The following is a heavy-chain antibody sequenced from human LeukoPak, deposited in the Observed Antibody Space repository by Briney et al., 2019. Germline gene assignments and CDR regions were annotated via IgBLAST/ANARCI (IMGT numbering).Heavy chain of an antibody. Sequence: SETLSLTCTVSGGSISSYYWSWIRQPPGKGLEWLGYIYYSGSTNYNPPLKSRVTISVDTSKKQFSLKLSSVNAADTAVYYCARDQGTRYCSSNSCYAGGLDYWGQGTLVTVSS. CDR2: IYYSGST. V-gene: IGHV4-59*13. CDR1: GGSISSYY. D-gene: IGHD2-2*01. CDR3: ARDQGTRYCSSNSCYAGGLDY. J-gene: IGHJ4*02.